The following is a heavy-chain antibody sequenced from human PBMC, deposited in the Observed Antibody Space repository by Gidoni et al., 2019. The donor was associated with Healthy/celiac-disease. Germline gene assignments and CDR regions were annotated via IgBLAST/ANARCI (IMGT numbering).Heavy chain of an antibody. D-gene: IGHD2-15*01. J-gene: IGHJ4*02. V-gene: IGHV2-5*01. CDR3: AHTQIYCSGGSCYFPYYFDY. Sequence: QITLKESGPTLVKPTQTLTLTCTFSGFSLSTSGVGVGWIRQPPGKALEWLALIYWNDDKRYSPSLKSRLTITKDTSKNQVVLTMTNMDPVDTATYYCAHTQIYCSGGSCYFPYYFDYWGQGTLVTVSS. CDR2: IYWNDDK. CDR1: GFSLSTSGVG.